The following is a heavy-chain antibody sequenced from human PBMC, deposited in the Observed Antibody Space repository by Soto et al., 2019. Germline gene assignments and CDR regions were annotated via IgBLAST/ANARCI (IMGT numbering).Heavy chain of an antibody. V-gene: IGHV3-21*01. D-gene: IGHD2-21*02. Sequence: LRLSCAASGFTFSSYSMNWVRQAPGKGLEWVSSISSSSSYIYYADSVKGRFTISRDNAKNSLYLQMNSLRAEDMAVYYCARGVVVTAYDAFDIWGQGTMVTVSS. J-gene: IGHJ3*02. CDR1: GFTFSSYS. CDR2: ISSSSSYI. CDR3: ARGVVVTAYDAFDI.